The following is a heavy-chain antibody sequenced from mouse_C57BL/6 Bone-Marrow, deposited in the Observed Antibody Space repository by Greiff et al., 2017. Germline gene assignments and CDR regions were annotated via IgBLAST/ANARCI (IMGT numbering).Heavy chain of an antibody. CDR3: TNYDGYYDYAMDY. J-gene: IGHJ4*01. D-gene: IGHD2-3*01. CDR2: IDPETGGT. CDR1: GYTFTDYE. V-gene: IGHV1-15*01. Sequence: QVQLQQSGAELVRPGASVTLSCKASGYTFTDYEMHWVQQTPVHGLEWIGAIDPETGGTAYNQKFKGKAILTADNSSSTAYMELRSLTSEDSAVYYCTNYDGYYDYAMDYWGQGTSVTVSS.